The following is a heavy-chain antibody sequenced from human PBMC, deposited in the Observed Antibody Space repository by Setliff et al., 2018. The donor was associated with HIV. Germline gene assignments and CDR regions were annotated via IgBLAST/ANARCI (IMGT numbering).Heavy chain of an antibody. CDR1: GDSITDGGYY. J-gene: IGHJ4*02. V-gene: IGHV4-61*08. Sequence: PSETMSLTCTVSGDSITDGGYYWSWIRQHPGKGLEWIGYIYYSGSTNFNPSLKSRVTISVDTSKNQFSLKLSSVTAADTAVYYCARASSEGYYGSGSPVYFDYWGQGTLVTVS. D-gene: IGHD3-10*01. CDR2: IYYSGST. CDR3: ARASSEGYYGSGSPVYFDY.